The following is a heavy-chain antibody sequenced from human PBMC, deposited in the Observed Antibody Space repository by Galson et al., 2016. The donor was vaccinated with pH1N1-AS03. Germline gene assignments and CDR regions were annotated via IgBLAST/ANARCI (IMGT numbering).Heavy chain of an antibody. V-gene: IGHV3-30*02. J-gene: IGHJ6*02. D-gene: IGHD4-11*01. CDR2: IPYDGNNK. CDR3: AKDNSKSYGMDF. Sequence: SLRLSCAASGFSFSSYGMHWARQAPGKGLEWVAFIPYDGNNKYYSDSVKGRFTISRDNSKNTVYLQMNSLRAEDTAVYYCAKDNSKSYGMDFWGQGTTVTVSS. CDR1: GFSFSSYG.